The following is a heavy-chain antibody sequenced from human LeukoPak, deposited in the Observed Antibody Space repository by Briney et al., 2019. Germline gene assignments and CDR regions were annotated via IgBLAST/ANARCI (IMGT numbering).Heavy chain of an antibody. V-gene: IGHV3-30*18. CDR2: ISYDGSNK. CDR3: AKESRNVIIVGYYGSGSLPLPDY. J-gene: IGHJ4*02. Sequence: GGSLRLSCAASGFTVSSYGMHWVRQTPGKGLEWVAVISYDGSNKYDADSVKGRFTISRDNSKNTLYLQMNSLRAEDTAVYYCAKESRNVIIVGYYGSGSLPLPDYWGQGTLVTVSS. CDR1: GFTVSSYG. D-gene: IGHD3-10*01.